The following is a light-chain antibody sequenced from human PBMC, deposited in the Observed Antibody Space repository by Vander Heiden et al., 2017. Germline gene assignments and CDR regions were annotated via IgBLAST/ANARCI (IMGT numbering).Light chain of an antibody. CDR2: GAS. J-gene: IGKJ4*01. V-gene: IGKV1-9*01. Sequence: IQLTQSPSSLSASVGDRATITCWASQGISNYLAWYQQKPGKAPNLLIYGASTLQTGVPSRFGGSGYGTDFTLTISSLQPEDFATYYCQQLDSYPRTFGGGTKVEIK. CDR1: QGISNY. CDR3: QQLDSYPRT.